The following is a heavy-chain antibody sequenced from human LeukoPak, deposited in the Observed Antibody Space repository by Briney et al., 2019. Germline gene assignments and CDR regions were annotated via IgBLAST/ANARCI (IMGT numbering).Heavy chain of an antibody. Sequence: SETLSLTCTVSGGSVSTNNYYWGWIRQSPGKGLEWIGSIYYSGTTYYNPSLKSPVTISVDTSKNQISLKLNSVTAADTGLYYCARHELTGFSSAHWFDPWGQGTLVTVSS. D-gene: IGHD6-25*01. CDR1: GGSVSTNNYY. CDR2: IYYSGTT. V-gene: IGHV4-39*01. CDR3: ARHELTGFSSAHWFDP. J-gene: IGHJ5*02.